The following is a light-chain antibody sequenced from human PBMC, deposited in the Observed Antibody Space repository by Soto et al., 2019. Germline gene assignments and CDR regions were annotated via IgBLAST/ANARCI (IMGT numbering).Light chain of an antibody. CDR3: QKYNMALSA. J-gene: IGKJ3*01. Sequence: DIQMTQSPSSRSASVGDRVTITCRASQGISNYLAWYQQKPGKVPKLLIYAASTLQSGVPSRFSGSGSGTDFTLTISSLHPEDVATYYCQKYNMALSAFGRGTKVDIK. CDR2: AAS. V-gene: IGKV1-27*01. CDR1: QGISNY.